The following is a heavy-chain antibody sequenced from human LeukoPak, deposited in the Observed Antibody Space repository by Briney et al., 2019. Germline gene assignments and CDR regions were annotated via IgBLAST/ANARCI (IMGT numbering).Heavy chain of an antibody. V-gene: IGHV4-39*01. J-gene: IGHJ4*02. CDR1: RGSISSSSYY. Sequence: SETLSLTCTVSRGSISSSSYYWGWVRQPPGTGLEWLGSIYYSGSTYYNPSLKSRVTISVDTSKNQFSQKLSSVTAADTAVYYCASPSLGYCSSTSCDGFDYWGQGTLVTVSS. D-gene: IGHD2-2*01. CDR2: IYYSGST. CDR3: ASPSLGYCSSTSCDGFDY.